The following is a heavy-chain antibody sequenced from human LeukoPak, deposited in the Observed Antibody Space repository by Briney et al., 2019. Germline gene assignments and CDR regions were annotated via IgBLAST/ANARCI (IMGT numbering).Heavy chain of an antibody. V-gene: IGHV6-1*01. Sequence: SQTLSLTCAISGDRVSSGSSAWNWIRQSPSRGLEWLGRTYYRSKWYNDYAVSVRGRITINPDTSKNQFSLQLNSVTPEDTAVYYCARDGNIGLTPRFDPWGQGTLVTVSS. J-gene: IGHJ5*02. CDR3: ARDGNIGLTPRFDP. CDR1: GDRVSSGSSA. D-gene: IGHD2-8*02. CDR2: TYYRSKWYN.